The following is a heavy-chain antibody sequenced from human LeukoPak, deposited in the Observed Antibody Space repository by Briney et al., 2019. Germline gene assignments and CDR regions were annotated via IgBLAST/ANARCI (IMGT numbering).Heavy chain of an antibody. V-gene: IGHV3-7*05. CDR2: INQDGTEK. CDR1: EFIFSKYW. CDR3: ARTSVNSLWDDAFDI. J-gene: IGHJ3*02. Sequence: GGSLRLSCEASEFIFSKYWMSWVRQAPEKGLEWVTRINQDGTEKYSVDSVKGRFTISRDNAKNSLYLQINNVKAEDTAVYYCARTSVNSLWDDAFDIWGQGTMVTVSS. D-gene: IGHD4-17*01.